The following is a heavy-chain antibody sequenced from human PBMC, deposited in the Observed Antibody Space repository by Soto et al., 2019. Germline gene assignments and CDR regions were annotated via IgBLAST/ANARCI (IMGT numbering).Heavy chain of an antibody. Sequence: GGSLRLSCAASGVRFSTRAMSWVRQAPGKGLEWVASIRPGGDSTYYADSVKGRFAVSRDNSNVTLYLQMDSLRVEDTAIYYCTTHEEGAPWAGGFDSWGQGTLVTVSS. V-gene: IGHV3-23*01. J-gene: IGHJ5*01. CDR2: IRPGGDST. CDR1: GVRFSTRA. CDR3: TTHEEGAPWAGGFDS. D-gene: IGHD1-26*01.